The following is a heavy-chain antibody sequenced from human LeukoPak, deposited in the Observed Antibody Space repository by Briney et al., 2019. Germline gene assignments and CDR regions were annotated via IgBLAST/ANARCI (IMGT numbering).Heavy chain of an antibody. Sequence: ASVKVSCKASGYTFTGYYMHWVRQATGQGLEWMGWMNPNSGNTGYAQKFQGRVTITRNTSISTAYMELSSLKSEDTAVYCCARGYGWFGELSCDYWGQGTLVTVSS. V-gene: IGHV1-8*03. CDR2: MNPNSGNT. D-gene: IGHD3-10*01. J-gene: IGHJ4*02. CDR1: GYTFTGYY. CDR3: ARGYGWFGELSCDY.